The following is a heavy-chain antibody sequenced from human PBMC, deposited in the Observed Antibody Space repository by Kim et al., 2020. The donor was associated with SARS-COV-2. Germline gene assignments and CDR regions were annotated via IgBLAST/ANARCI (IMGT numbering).Heavy chain of an antibody. CDR2: ISAYNGNT. Sequence: ASVKVSCKASGYTFTSYGISWVRQAPGQGLEWMGWISAYNGNTNYAQKLQGRVTMTTETSTSTAYMELRSLRSDDTAVYYCARDLGAFWCGYYDYWGQGTLVTISS. D-gene: IGHD3-3*01. V-gene: IGHV1-18*01. CDR3: ARDLGAFWCGYYDY. J-gene: IGHJ4*02. CDR1: GYTFTSYG.